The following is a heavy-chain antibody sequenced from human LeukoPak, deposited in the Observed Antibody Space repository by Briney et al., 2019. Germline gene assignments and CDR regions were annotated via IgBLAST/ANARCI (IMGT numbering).Heavy chain of an antibody. J-gene: IGHJ4*02. CDR2: IYYSGST. V-gene: IGHV4-59*01. D-gene: IGHD3-3*01. CDR1: GGSISSYY. Sequence: SETLSLTCTVSGGSISSYYWSWIRQPPGKGLEWIGYIYYSGSTNYNPSLKSRVTISVDTSKNQFSLKLSSVTAADTAVYYCARGSGLRFLGWLHRGFDYWGQGTLVTVSS. CDR3: ARGSGLRFLGWLHRGFDY.